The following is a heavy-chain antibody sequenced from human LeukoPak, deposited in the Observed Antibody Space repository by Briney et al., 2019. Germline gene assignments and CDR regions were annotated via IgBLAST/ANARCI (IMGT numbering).Heavy chain of an antibody. Sequence: ASVKVSCKASGYTFTSYGISWVRQAPGQGLEWMGWINSNSGGTKYAQKFQGRVMMTRDTSISTAYMELTRLRSDDTAVYYCARDLTFYYDSSGYYCEYWGQGTVVTVSS. J-gene: IGHJ4*02. D-gene: IGHD3-22*01. V-gene: IGHV1-2*02. CDR3: ARDLTFYYDSSGYYCEY. CDR1: GYTFTSYG. CDR2: INSNSGGT.